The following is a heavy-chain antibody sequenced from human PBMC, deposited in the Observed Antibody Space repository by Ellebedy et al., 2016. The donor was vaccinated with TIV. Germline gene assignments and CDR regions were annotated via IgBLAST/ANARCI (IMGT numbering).Heavy chain of an antibody. CDR3: ATQGATGFDY. CDR2: MNPKSGNT. Sequence: AASVQVSCKASEDTFSNYEINWVRQAFGQGLEWMGWMNPKSGNTGYAQEVQGRLTMTRNTSISTAYMELSSLKSEDTALYYCATQGATGFDYWGQGSLVTVSS. V-gene: IGHV1-8*01. CDR1: EDTFSNYE. J-gene: IGHJ4*02. D-gene: IGHD1-26*01.